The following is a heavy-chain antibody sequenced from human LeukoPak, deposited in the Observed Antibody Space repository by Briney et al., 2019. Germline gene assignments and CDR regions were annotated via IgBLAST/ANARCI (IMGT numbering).Heavy chain of an antibody. CDR1: GYTFTSYG. D-gene: IGHD5-12*01. J-gene: IGHJ6*03. Sequence: ASVKVSCKASGYTFTSYGFSWVRQAPGQGLEWMGWMNPNSGNTGYAQKFQGRVTMTRNTSISTAYMELSSLRSEDTAVYYCARARVATILYYYYYYMDVWGKRTTVTVSS. V-gene: IGHV1-8*02. CDR2: MNPNSGNT. CDR3: ARARVATILYYYYYYMDV.